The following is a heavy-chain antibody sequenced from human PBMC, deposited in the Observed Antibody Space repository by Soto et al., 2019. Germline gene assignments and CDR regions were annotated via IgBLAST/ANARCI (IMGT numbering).Heavy chain of an antibody. CDR1: GGSISRSNW. Sequence: PSETLSLPCAVSGGSISRSNWWGWVRQPPGKGLEWIGEIYHSGSTNYNPSLKSRVTISVDKSKNQFSLKLSSVTAADTAVYYCARAPNPLKSCGSGSDAFDIWGQGTMVTVSS. D-gene: IGHD3-10*01. CDR3: ARAPNPLKSCGSGSDAFDI. J-gene: IGHJ3*02. V-gene: IGHV4-4*02. CDR2: IYHSGST.